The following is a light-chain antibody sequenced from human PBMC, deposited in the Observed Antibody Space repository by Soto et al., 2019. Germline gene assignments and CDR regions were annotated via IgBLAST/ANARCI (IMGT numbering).Light chain of an antibody. CDR1: QGINHY. Sequence: DIQMTQSPSAMSASVGDRVTITCRASQGINHYLAWFQQKPGKVPKRLIYGVSTLQSGVPSRFSGSGSGTELTLTISSLQPEDSATYYCLQHNSYPLTFGGGTKVEI. CDR3: LQHNSYPLT. J-gene: IGKJ4*01. V-gene: IGKV1-17*03. CDR2: GVS.